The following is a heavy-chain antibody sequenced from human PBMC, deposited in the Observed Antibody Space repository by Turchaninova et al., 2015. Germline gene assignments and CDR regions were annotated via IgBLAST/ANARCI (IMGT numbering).Heavy chain of an antibody. V-gene: IGHV2-5*02. CDR2: IYWDDDK. D-gene: IGHD3-22*01. CDR3: AHRPLRSSSGYYYYFDY. J-gene: IGHJ4*02. Sequence: QITLKESGPTLVKHTQAPTLTCPFSGFSLSTSGVGVGWTRLPPGKTLEWLSLIYWDDDKRYSPSLKSRLTITKDTSKNQVVLTMTNMDPADTATYYCAHRPLRSSSGYYYYFDYWGQGTLVTVSS. CDR1: GFSLSTSGVG.